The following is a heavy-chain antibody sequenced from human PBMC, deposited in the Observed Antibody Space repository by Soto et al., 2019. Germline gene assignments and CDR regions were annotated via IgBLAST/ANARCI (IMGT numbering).Heavy chain of an antibody. Sequence: PVESLKISCKGSGYSFTSYWIGWVRQMPGKGLEWMGIIYPGDSDTRYSPSFQGQVTISADKSISTAYLQWSSLKASDTAMYYCATSYCSSPSRYNDYSSGMDVWGQGTTATV. CDR3: ATSYCSSPSRYNDYSSGMDV. D-gene: IGHD2-2*02. V-gene: IGHV5-51*01. J-gene: IGHJ6*02. CDR1: GYSFTSYW. CDR2: IYPGDSDT.